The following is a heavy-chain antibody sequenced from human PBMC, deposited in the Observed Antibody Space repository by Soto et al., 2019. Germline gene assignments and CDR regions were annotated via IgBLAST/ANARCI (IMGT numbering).Heavy chain of an antibody. D-gene: IGHD3-10*01. CDR2: IYYSGST. J-gene: IGHJ6*02. CDR3: ATRTDYYYGSGSLGGMDV. Sequence: PSETLSLTCTFSGCSISSGSYYLSWIRQLPGKGLEWIGYIYYSGSTYYNPSLKSRVTISVDTSKNQFSLKLNSVTAADTAVYYCATRTDYYYGSGSLGGMDVWGQGTTVTVSS. CDR1: GCSISSGSYY. V-gene: IGHV4-31*03.